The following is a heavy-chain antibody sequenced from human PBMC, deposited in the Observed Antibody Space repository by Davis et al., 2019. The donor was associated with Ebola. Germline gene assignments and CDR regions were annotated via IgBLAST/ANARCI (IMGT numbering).Heavy chain of an antibody. Sequence: PGGSLRLSCAASGFTFSSYAMHWVRQAPGKGLEWVSGISWNSGSIGYADSVKGRFTISRDNAKNSLYLQMNSLRAEDTALYYCAKEGYYYFDYWGQGTLVTVSS. D-gene: IGHD1-26*01. V-gene: IGHV3-9*01. CDR2: ISWNSGSI. CDR3: AKEGYYYFDY. CDR1: GFTFSSYA. J-gene: IGHJ4*02.